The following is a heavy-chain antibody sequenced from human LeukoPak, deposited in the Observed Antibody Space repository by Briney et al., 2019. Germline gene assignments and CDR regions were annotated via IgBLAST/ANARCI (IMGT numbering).Heavy chain of an antibody. J-gene: IGHJ2*01. CDR1: GGTFISYA. CDR3: ASSPFWIAVAGVYWYFDL. Sequence: SVKVSCKASGGTFISYAISWVRQAPGQGLEWMGGIIPIFGTANYAQKFQGRVTITADESTSTAYMELSSLRSEDTAVYYCASSPFWIAVAGVYWYFDLWGRGTLVTVSS. CDR2: IIPIFGTA. V-gene: IGHV1-69*13. D-gene: IGHD6-19*01.